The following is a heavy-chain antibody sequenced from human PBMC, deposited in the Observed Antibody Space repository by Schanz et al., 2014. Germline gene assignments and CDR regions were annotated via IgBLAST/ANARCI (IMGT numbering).Heavy chain of an antibody. Sequence: EVQLVESGGGLVQPGGSLRLSCAASGFTFSSYWMHWVRQVPGKGLVWVSRIKSDGSSTSYADSVKGRFTISRDNAKNTLYLQMNSLRAEDTAVYYCARPALWFGDNCFDPWVQGPLVTVSS. V-gene: IGHV3-74*01. J-gene: IGHJ5*02. CDR2: IKSDGSST. CDR1: GFTFSSYW. D-gene: IGHD3-10*01. CDR3: ARPALWFGDNCFDP.